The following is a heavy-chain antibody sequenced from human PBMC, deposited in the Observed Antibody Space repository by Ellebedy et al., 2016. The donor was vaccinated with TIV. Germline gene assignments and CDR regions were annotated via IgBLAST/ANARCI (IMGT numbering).Heavy chain of an antibody. D-gene: IGHD1-26*01. J-gene: IGHJ4*02. Sequence: GESLKISXAASGFTVSDYAMSWVRQAPGQGLEWVSGINGRSDWTDYLDSVKGRFTTSRDNSKNTLHLQMNSLRVEDTAMYFCTGDSGWEETDWGQGTLVIVSS. CDR2: INGRSDWT. CDR1: GFTVSDYA. V-gene: IGHV3-23*01. CDR3: TGDSGWEETD.